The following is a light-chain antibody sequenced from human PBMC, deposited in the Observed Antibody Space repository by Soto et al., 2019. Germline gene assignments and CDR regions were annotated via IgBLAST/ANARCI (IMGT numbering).Light chain of an antibody. CDR2: AAS. J-gene: IGKJ4*01. CDR3: QQSYSTLT. V-gene: IGKV1-39*01. CDR1: ASISNY. Sequence: DIRMTQSPSSLSASVGDRVTITCRASASISNYLNWYQQKPGKAPKLLIYAASSLQSGVPSRFSGSGSGTDFTLTISSLQPEDFATYYCQQSYSTLTFGGGTKVDIK.